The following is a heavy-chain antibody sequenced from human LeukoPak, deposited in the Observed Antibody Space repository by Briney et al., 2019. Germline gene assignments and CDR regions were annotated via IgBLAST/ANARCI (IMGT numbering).Heavy chain of an antibody. CDR1: GFTFSSYS. Sequence: QPGGSLRLSCAASGFTFSSYSMNWVRQAPGKGLEWVANIKRDGNEKYYVDSVKGRFTISRDNAKNSLYLQMNSLRADDTAIYYCAKYGGGYYFDYWGQGTLVTVSS. D-gene: IGHD1-26*01. CDR3: AKYGGGYYFDY. CDR2: IKRDGNEK. V-gene: IGHV3-7*01. J-gene: IGHJ4*02.